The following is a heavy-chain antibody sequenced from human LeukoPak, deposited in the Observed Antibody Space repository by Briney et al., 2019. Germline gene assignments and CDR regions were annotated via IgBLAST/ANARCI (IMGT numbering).Heavy chain of an antibody. CDR2: INPNNGGT. V-gene: IGHV1-2*02. D-gene: IGHD2-2*01. CDR3: ARDHVVVPGGDEAHYYGMDV. Sequence: ASVKASCKASGYTFTGHYMHWVRQAPGQGLEWMGWINPNNGGTDYAQKFQGRVTMTRDTSISTAYMELSRLRSDDTAVYYCARDHVVVPGGDEAHYYGMDVWGQGTTVTVSS. CDR1: GYTFTGHY. J-gene: IGHJ6*02.